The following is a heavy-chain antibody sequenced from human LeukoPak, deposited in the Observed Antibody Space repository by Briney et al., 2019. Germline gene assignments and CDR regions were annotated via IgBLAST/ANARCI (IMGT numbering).Heavy chain of an antibody. Sequence: SETLSLTCTVSGVSISSHYWSWIRQTPGKGLEYIWQINYSGSTYYNPSLKTRVTLSIDTSKNQFSLKLNSVTAADTAVYYCARDIKEVGATLYFDYWGQGTLVTVSS. J-gene: IGHJ4*02. CDR2: INYSGST. CDR3: ARDIKEVGATLYFDY. CDR1: GVSISSHY. D-gene: IGHD1-26*01. V-gene: IGHV4-59*11.